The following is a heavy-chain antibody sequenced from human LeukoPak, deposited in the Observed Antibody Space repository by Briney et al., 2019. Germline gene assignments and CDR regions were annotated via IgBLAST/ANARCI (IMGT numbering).Heavy chain of an antibody. CDR3: ASTYCSGGSCYPPYGMDA. CDR2: IIPIFGIA. D-gene: IGHD2-15*01. Sequence: SVKVSCKASGGTFSSYAISWVRQAPGQGLEWMGRIIPIFGIANYAQKFQGRVTITADKSTSTAYMELSSLRSEDTAVYYCASTYCSGGSCYPPYGMDAWGQGTTVTVSS. V-gene: IGHV1-69*04. J-gene: IGHJ6*02. CDR1: GGTFSSYA.